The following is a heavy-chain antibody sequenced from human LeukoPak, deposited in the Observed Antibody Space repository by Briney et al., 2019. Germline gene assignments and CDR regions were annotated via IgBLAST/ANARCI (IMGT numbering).Heavy chain of an antibody. CDR1: GFTFSSYG. CDR3: AKAGCSSTSCYTLGAFDI. Sequence: PGGSLRLSCAASGFTFSSYGMHWVRQAPGKGLEWVAVISYDGSNKYYADSVKGRFTISRDNSKNTLYLQMNSLRAEDTAVYYCAKAGCSSTSCYTLGAFDIWGQGTMVTVSS. D-gene: IGHD2-2*01. CDR2: ISYDGSNK. V-gene: IGHV3-30*18. J-gene: IGHJ3*02.